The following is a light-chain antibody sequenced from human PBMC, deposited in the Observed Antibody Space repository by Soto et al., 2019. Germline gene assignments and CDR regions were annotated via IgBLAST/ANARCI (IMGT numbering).Light chain of an antibody. J-gene: IGLJ3*02. Sequence: QSVLTQPPSASGSPGQSVTISCTGTGSDVGGYNYVSWYQQHPGKAPKVIIYEVSQRPSGVPDRFSGSKSGNTASLTVSGLQAEDEADYYCSSYAGSNFWVFGGGTKLTVL. CDR1: GSDVGGYNY. V-gene: IGLV2-8*01. CDR3: SSYAGSNFWV. CDR2: EVS.